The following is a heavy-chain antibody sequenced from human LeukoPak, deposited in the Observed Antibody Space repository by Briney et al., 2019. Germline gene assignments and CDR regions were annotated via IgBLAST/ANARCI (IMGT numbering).Heavy chain of an antibody. Sequence: GGSLRLSCAASGFTFSSYGMSWVRQAPGKGLEWVSAISGSGGSTYYADSVKGRFTISRDNSKNTLYLQMNSLRAEDTAVYYCARPLSGYSSSLGYWGQGTLVTVSS. J-gene: IGHJ4*02. CDR2: ISGSGGST. CDR3: ARPLSGYSSSLGY. V-gene: IGHV3-23*01. D-gene: IGHD6-6*01. CDR1: GFTFSSYG.